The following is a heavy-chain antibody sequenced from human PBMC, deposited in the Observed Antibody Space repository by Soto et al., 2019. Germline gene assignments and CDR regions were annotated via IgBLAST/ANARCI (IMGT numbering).Heavy chain of an antibody. D-gene: IGHD1-1*01. CDR2: TFPIFDRG. V-gene: IGHV1-69*05. CDR3: TTDPHSTGTKY. CDR1: GGTFSSYP. J-gene: IGHJ4*02. Sequence: ASVKVSCKASGGTFSSYPITWVRQAPGQGLEWMGGTFPIFDRGNYAQKFQGRLTITTDKSTNTAYMELSSLKTEDTAVYYCTTDPHSTGTKYWGQGTLVTVSS.